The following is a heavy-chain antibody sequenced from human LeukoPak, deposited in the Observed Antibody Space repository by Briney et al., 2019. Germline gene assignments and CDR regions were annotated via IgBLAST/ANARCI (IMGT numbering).Heavy chain of an antibody. V-gene: IGHV3-7*01. J-gene: IGHJ4*02. CDR1: GFAFSSYA. CDR3: ARDSSGYQ. Sequence: GGSLRLSCAASGFAFSSYAMSWVRQAPGKGLEWVANIKEDGSEKYYGDSVKGRFTISRDNAKNSLYLEMNSLRVEDTAVYYCARDSSGYQWGQGTLVTVSS. D-gene: IGHD3-22*01. CDR2: IKEDGSEK.